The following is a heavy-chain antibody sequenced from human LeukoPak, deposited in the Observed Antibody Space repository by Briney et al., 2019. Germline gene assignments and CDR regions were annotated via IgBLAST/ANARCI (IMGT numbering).Heavy chain of an antibody. J-gene: IGHJ4*02. V-gene: IGHV3-30-3*01. CDR3: ARGVLGVVPAAIY. D-gene: IGHD2-2*01. Sequence: PGGSLRLSCAASGFTFSSYAMHWVRQAPGKGLEWVAVISYDGSNKYYADSVKGRSTISRDNSKNTLYLQMNSLRAEDTAVYYCARGVLGVVPAAIYWGQGTLVTASS. CDR2: ISYDGSNK. CDR1: GFTFSSYA.